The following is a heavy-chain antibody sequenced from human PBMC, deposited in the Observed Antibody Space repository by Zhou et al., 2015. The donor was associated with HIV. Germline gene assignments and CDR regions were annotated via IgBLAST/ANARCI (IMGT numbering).Heavy chain of an antibody. D-gene: IGHD3-16*02. V-gene: IGHV1-69*12. CDR3: ARVGLLRLGELSLVGGDAFDI. Sequence: QVQLVQSGAEVKKPGSSVKVSCKASGGTFSSYAISWVRQAPGQGLEWMGGIIPIFGTANYAQKFQGRVTITADESTSTAYMELSSLRSEDTAVYYCARVGLLRLGELSLVGGDAFDIWGQGTSGHRLF. CDR1: GGTFSSYA. CDR2: IIPIFGTA. J-gene: IGHJ3*02.